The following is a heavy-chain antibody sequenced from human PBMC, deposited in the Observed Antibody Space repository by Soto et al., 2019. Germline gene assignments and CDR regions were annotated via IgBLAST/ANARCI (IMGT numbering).Heavy chain of an antibody. D-gene: IGHD3-22*01. J-gene: IGHJ6*02. CDR3: AALRYYYDSSGYLRRLQYYYGMDV. Sequence: ASVKVSCKASGYTFTSYYMHWVRQAPGQGLEWMGIINPSGGSTSYAQKFQGRVTMTRDTSTSTVYMELSSLRSEDTAVYYCAALRYYYDSSGYLRRLQYYYGMDVWGQGTTVTVSS. CDR1: GYTFTSYY. CDR2: INPSGGST. V-gene: IGHV1-46*01.